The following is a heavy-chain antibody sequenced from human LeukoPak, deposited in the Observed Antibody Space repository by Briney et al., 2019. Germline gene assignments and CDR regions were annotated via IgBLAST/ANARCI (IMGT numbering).Heavy chain of an antibody. CDR1: GFTFSRYA. Sequence: GGSLRLSCAASGFTFSRYAMSWVRQAPGKGLEWVSGISASGGSTYFADSVKGRFTISRDNSKNTLYLQMNSLRAEDTAVYYCAKDEKWGSTSCSGGFDYWGQGTLVTVSS. J-gene: IGHJ4*02. V-gene: IGHV3-23*01. D-gene: IGHD2-2*01. CDR3: AKDEKWGSTSCSGGFDY. CDR2: ISASGGST.